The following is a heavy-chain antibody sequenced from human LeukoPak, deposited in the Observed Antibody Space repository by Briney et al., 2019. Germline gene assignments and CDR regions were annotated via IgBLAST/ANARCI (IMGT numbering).Heavy chain of an antibody. V-gene: IGHV3-7*03. J-gene: IGHJ3*02. D-gene: IGHD3-3*01. CDR1: GFTFSSYW. CDR2: IKQDGSEK. CDR3: AKDRTGLRLNPAFDI. Sequence: GGSLRLSCAASGFTFSSYWMSWVRQAPGKGLEWVANIKQDGSEKYYVDSVKGRFTISRDNAKNSLYLQMSSLRAEDTAVYYCAKDRTGLRLNPAFDIWGQGTMVTVSS.